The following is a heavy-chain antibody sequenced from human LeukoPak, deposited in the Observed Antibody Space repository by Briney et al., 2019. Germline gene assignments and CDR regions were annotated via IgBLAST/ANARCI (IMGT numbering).Heavy chain of an antibody. V-gene: IGHV1-2*02. CDR2: INPNSGGT. D-gene: IGHD6-6*01. Sequence: ASVKVSRKASGYTFTGYYMHWVRQAPGQGLEWMGWINPNSGGTNYAQKFQGRVTMTRDTSISTAYTELSRLRSDDTAVYYCARDPESYSSSPFDYWGQGTLVTVSS. CDR1: GYTFTGYY. J-gene: IGHJ4*02. CDR3: ARDPESYSSSPFDY.